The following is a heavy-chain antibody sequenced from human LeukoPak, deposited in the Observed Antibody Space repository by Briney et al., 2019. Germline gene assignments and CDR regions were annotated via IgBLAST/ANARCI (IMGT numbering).Heavy chain of an antibody. V-gene: IGHV3-23*01. J-gene: IGHJ4*02. CDR1: GFTLSSYA. CDR3: AKQGDYDILTGYPHFDY. CDR2: ISGSGGST. Sequence: PGGSLRLSCAASGFTLSSYAMSWVRQAPGKGLEWVSAISGSGGSTYYADSVKGRFTISRDNSKNTLYLQMNSLGAEDTAVYYCAKQGDYDILTGYPHFDYWGQGTLVTVSS. D-gene: IGHD3-9*01.